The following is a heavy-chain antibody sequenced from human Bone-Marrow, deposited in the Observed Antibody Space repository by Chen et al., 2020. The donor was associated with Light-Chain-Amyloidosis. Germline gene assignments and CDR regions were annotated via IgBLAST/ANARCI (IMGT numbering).Heavy chain of an antibody. Sequence: QVQLQESGPGLVKPSETLSLTCSVSETSIDAAYWAWIRQPPGKGLEWIGYIFYSGSTTYNPSLKSRVTMSVDTYTNQFSLKLTSLTTADTAVYYCARVQTVTALNYWGQGTMVTVSS. J-gene: IGHJ4*02. D-gene: IGHD2-21*02. CDR1: ETSIDAAY. V-gene: IGHV4-59*01. CDR3: ARVQTVTALNY. CDR2: IFYSGST.